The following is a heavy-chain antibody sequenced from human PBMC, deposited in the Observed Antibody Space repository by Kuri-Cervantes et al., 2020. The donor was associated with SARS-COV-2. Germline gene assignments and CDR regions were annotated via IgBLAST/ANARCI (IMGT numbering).Heavy chain of an antibody. CDR3: ARAVTDDSSGYKYYFDY. CDR1: GFTFSSYS. Sequence: GESLKISCAASGFTFSSYSMNWVRQAPGKGLEWVSSISSSSSYIYYADSVKGRFTISRDNAKNSLYLQMNSLRAEDTAVYYCARAVTDDSSGYKYYFDYWGQGTLVTVSS. D-gene: IGHD3-22*01. V-gene: IGHV3-21*04. CDR2: ISSSSSYI. J-gene: IGHJ4*02.